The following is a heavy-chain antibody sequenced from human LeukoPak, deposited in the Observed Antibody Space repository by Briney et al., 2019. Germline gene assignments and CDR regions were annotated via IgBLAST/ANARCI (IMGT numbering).Heavy chain of an antibody. CDR2: IYYSGSS. D-gene: IGHD6-6*01. J-gene: IGHJ4*02. V-gene: IGHV4-31*03. CDR1: GGSISSGAFY. Sequence: PSETLSLTCTVSGGSISSGAFYWNWIRQHPGKGLEWVGYIYYSGSSSYNPSLKSRVTISVDTSKNQFSLKLSSVTAADTAVYFCARDSSIAAHYFDYWGQGTQVTVSS. CDR3: ARDSSIAAHYFDY.